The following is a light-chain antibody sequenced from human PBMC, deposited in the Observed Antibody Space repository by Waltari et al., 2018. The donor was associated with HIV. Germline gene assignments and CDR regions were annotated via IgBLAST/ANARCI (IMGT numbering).Light chain of an antibody. J-gene: IGLJ2*01. CDR1: NSNIGAGYD. V-gene: IGLV1-40*01. CDR3: QSYDKSLSGSV. CDR2: DDG. Sequence: QSVLTQPPSVSGAPGQRVTISCTGNNSNIGAGYDVHWYQQLPGTAPKSFISDDGSRPSGVPDRVSVSRSGTSASLAITGLQAEDEAYYYCQSYDKSLSGSVFGGGTKLTVL.